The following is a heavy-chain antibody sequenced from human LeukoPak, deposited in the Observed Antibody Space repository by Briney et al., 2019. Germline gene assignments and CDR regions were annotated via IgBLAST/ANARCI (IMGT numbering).Heavy chain of an antibody. CDR2: IEPSDSYT. D-gene: IGHD3-16*02. CDR1: GYSFTSYW. Sequence: GESLKISCKGSGYSFTSYWISWVRQMPGKGLEWMGRIEPSDSYTNYCPSFKGHFTISDAKSISTAYLQWSSLKATDTAMYFFGGKNSGYRPDYWGQGTLVTVSS. V-gene: IGHV5-10-1*01. J-gene: IGHJ4*02. CDR3: GGKNSGYRPDY.